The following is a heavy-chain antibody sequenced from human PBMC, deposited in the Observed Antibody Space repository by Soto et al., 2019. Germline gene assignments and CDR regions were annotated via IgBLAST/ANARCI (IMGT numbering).Heavy chain of an antibody. CDR3: AKEDSGFSGYMDV. CDR2: ITWHSDGM. J-gene: IGHJ6*03. D-gene: IGHD3-10*01. Sequence: EVQLVESGGGLVHPGRSLRLSCIAAGFNFNDHGMHWVRQAPGKGLELVSGITWHSDGMGYADSVKGRFTISRDNAKNSLYMKMHSLRVEDTALYYCAKEDSGFSGYMDVWGKGTTVTVSS. CDR1: GFNFNDHG. V-gene: IGHV3-9*01.